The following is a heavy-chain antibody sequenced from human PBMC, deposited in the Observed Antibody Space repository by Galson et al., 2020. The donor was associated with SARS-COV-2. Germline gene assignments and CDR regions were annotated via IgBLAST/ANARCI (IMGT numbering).Heavy chain of an antibody. V-gene: IGHV4-61*01. CDR3: ARETVGETTWNYFDS. CDR1: GGSFRSGSDY. CDR2: VYYTGIT. Sequence: SETLSLTCSVSGGSFRSGSDYWTWIRKPPGKGLEWIGYVYYTGITNYNPALESRVIISLDTSNKQFSLKLTSVTAADTAVYYCARETVGETTWNYFDSWGQGILVTVSS. D-gene: IGHD1-26*01. J-gene: IGHJ4*02.